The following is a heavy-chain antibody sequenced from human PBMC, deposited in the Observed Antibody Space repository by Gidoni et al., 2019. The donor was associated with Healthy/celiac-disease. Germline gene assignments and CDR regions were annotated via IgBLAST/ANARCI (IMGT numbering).Heavy chain of an antibody. Sequence: EVQLLESGGGLVQPGGSLRLSCAASGFPFSSYALSWVRQAPGKGLEWVSAISGSGGSTYYADSVKGRFTISRDNSKNTLYLQMNSLRAEDTAVYYCAKGISDSSGYRPYYYYGMDVWGQGTTVTVSS. D-gene: IGHD3-22*01. CDR1: GFPFSSYA. V-gene: IGHV3-23*01. CDR3: AKGISDSSGYRPYYYYGMDV. CDR2: ISGSGGST. J-gene: IGHJ6*02.